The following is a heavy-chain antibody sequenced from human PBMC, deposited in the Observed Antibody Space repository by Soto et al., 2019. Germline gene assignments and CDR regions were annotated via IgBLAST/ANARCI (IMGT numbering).Heavy chain of an antibody. D-gene: IGHD3-3*01. J-gene: IGHJ4*02. CDR2: SNHRGST. CDR3: ARNSVIGVVLS. V-gene: IGHV4-34*01. CDR1: GGSLSGYY. Sequence: QVQLQQGGAGLLKPSETLSLTCVVYGGSLSGYYWSWIRQPPGKGLEWIGESNHRGSTNYNPSLKSRGSISVDTAKNHFSLRLSSVTALDTAVYYCARNSVIGVVLSWGQGTLVTVSS.